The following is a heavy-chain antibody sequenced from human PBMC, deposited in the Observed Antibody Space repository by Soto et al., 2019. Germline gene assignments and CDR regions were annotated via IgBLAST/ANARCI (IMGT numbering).Heavy chain of an antibody. D-gene: IGHD1-26*01. Sequence: QVQLVESGGGVVQPGRSPRLSCAASGFTFSSYGMHWVRQAPGKGLEWVAVIWYDGSNKYYADSVKGRFTISRDNSKNTLYLQMNSLRAEDTAVYYCARVGVGFDAFDIWGQGTMVTVSS. CDR3: ARVGVGFDAFDI. CDR1: GFTFSSYG. J-gene: IGHJ3*02. CDR2: IWYDGSNK. V-gene: IGHV3-33*01.